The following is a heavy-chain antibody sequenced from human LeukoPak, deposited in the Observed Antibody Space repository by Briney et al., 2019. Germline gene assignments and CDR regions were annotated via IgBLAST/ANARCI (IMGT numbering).Heavy chain of an antibody. CDR3: AREVVPDVIDAFDI. D-gene: IGHD2-2*01. Sequence: SETLSLTCTVSHDSFTSDYWSWIRQSPGKGLEWIGYISYSGETKYSPSLKRRVTISGDRSKNKFSLKMTSVTAADTAVYYCAREVVPDVIDAFDIWGQGTMVTVSS. V-gene: IGHV4-59*12. CDR2: ISYSGET. J-gene: IGHJ3*02. CDR1: HDSFTSDY.